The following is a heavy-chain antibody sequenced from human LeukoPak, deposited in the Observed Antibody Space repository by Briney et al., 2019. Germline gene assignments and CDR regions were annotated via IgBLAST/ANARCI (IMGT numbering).Heavy chain of an antibody. CDR2: INHSGST. D-gene: IGHD3-9*01. CDR3: ARNHFDWLPSGFDP. V-gene: IGHV4-34*01. CDR1: GGSFSGYY. Sequence: SETLSLTCAVYGGSFSGYYWSWIRQPPGKGLEWIGEINHSGSTNYNPSLKSRVTISVDTSKNQFSLKLSSVTAADTAVYYCARNHFDWLPSGFDPWGQGTLVTVSS. J-gene: IGHJ5*02.